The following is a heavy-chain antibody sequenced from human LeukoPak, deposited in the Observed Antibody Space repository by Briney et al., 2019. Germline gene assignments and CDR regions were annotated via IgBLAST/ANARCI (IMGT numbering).Heavy chain of an antibody. J-gene: IGHJ5*02. Sequence: SETLSLTCTVSGGSISSYCWSWIRQPPGKGLEWIGYIYYSGSTNYDPSLKSRVTISVDTSKNQFSLKLSSVTAADTAVYYWARYGVESPHRNWFDPWGQGTLVTVSS. CDR3: ARYGVESPHRNWFDP. D-gene: IGHD3-10*01. V-gene: IGHV4-59*01. CDR1: GGSISSYC. CDR2: IYYSGST.